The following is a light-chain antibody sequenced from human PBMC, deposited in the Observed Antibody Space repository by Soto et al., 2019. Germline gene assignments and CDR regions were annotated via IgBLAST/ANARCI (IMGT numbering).Light chain of an antibody. V-gene: IGLV2-14*03. CDR1: SSDVG. CDR3: SSYTSTSTV. Sequence: QSALTQPASVSGSPGQSITISCTGTSSDVGVSWYQQHPGKAPKLMIIDDSNRPSGVSHRFSGSKSGNTASLTISGLQAEDEADYYCSSYTSTSTVFAGGTKLTVL. CDR2: DDS. J-gene: IGLJ3*02.